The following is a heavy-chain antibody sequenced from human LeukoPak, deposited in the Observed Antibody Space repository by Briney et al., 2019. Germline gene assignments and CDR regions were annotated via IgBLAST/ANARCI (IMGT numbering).Heavy chain of an antibody. D-gene: IGHD6-19*01. J-gene: IGHJ5*02. CDR2: IYTSGST. Sequence: SETLSLTCTVSGGSISSYYWSWIRQPPGKGLEWIGYIYTSGSTNYNPSLKSRVTISVDTSKNQFSLKLSSVTAADTAVYYCARQGGYSSRSYSWSDPWGQGTLVTVSS. V-gene: IGHV4-4*09. CDR3: ARQGGYSSRSYSWSDP. CDR1: GGSISSYY.